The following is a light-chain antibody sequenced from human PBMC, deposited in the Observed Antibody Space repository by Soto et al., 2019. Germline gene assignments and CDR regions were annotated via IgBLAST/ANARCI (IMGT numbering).Light chain of an antibody. CDR3: QQYDGYSPQT. CDR1: YNIRNS. Sequence: DIQMTQSPSSLSASVGDRVTITCRANYNIRNSLNWYQQKPREAPKLLIYASSSLESGVPSRFSGSGSGTEFTLTISSLQPEDFATYYCQQYDGYSPQTFGQGTKVDIK. V-gene: IGKV1-39*01. J-gene: IGKJ1*01. CDR2: ASS.